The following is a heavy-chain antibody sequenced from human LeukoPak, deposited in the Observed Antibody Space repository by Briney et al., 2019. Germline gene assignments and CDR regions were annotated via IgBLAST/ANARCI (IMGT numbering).Heavy chain of an antibody. CDR2: IKQGGSEK. V-gene: IGHV3-7*05. Sequence: GESLRLSCVASGFTFRSHWMTWVRQAPGKGLEWVANIKQGGSEKHYVDSVKGRFTISRDDAKNSLYLQMSTLRAEDAAVYYCAREGQESGGKDYWGQGTRVTVSS. CDR3: AREGQESGGKDY. CDR1: GFTFRSHW. D-gene: IGHD4-23*01. J-gene: IGHJ4*02.